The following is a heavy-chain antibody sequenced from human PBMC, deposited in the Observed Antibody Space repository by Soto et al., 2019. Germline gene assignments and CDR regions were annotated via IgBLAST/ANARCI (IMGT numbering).Heavy chain of an antibody. CDR1: GYTFTSYY. CDR2: INPSGGST. D-gene: IGHD3-3*01. J-gene: IGHJ6*02. CDR3: ARIQFLSIFGVVMPYGMDV. V-gene: IGHV1-46*01. Sequence: RASVKVSCKASGYTFTSYYMHWVRQAPGQGLEWMGIINPSGGSTSYAQKFQGRVTMTMDTSTSTVYMELSSLRSEDTAVYYCARIQFLSIFGVVMPYGMDVWGQGTTVTVSS.